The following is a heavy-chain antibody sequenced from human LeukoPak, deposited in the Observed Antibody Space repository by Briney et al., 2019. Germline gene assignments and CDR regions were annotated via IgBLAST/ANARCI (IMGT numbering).Heavy chain of an antibody. V-gene: IGHV3-23*01. CDR2: ISGGGGST. J-gene: IGHJ4*02. D-gene: IGHD2/OR15-2a*01. Sequence: GGSLRLSCAASGFPFTSYGMSWVRQAPGKGLEWVSLISGGGGSTYYADSVKGRFTISRDNSKNTLYLQVNRLTAEDTAVYYCARDDAIGGGYLDSWGRGILVTVSS. CDR3: ARDDAIGGGYLDS. CDR1: GFPFTSYG.